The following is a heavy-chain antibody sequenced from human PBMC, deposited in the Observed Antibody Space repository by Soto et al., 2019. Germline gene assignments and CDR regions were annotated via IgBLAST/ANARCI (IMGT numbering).Heavy chain of an antibody. CDR3: ARVAAAGMDNLYNWFDP. CDR2: IYYSGST. Sequence: PSETLSLTCTVSGGSISSSYWSWIRQPPGKGLEWIGYIYYSGSTNYNPSLKSRVTISVDTSKNQFSLKLSSVTAADTAVYYCARVAAAGMDNLYNWFDPWGQGTLVTVSS. D-gene: IGHD6-13*01. J-gene: IGHJ5*02. CDR1: GGSISSSY. V-gene: IGHV4-59*01.